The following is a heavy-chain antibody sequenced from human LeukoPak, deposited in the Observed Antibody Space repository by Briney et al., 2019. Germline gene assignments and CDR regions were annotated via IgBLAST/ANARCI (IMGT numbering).Heavy chain of an antibody. CDR1: GGSMTGYF. V-gene: IGHV4-59*08. CDR3: ARYSTTWPYWYFDL. Sequence: SETLSLTCIVSGGSMTGYFWAWIRQPPGKGLEWIGWIDYMYDSGNTDSNSSLKSRLTIATDASKTQFSLNLRSVTAADTAVYYCARYSTTWPYWYFDLWGRGTLVTVSS. CDR2: MYDSGNT. D-gene: IGHD2/OR15-2a*01. J-gene: IGHJ2*01.